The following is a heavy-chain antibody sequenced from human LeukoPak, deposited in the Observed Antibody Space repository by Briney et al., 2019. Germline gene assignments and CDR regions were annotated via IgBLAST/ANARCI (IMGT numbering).Heavy chain of an antibody. Sequence: SVKVPCKASGGTFSSYAISWVRQAPGQGLEWMGRIIPIFGTANYAQKFQGRVTLTTDESTSTAYMELSSLRSEDTAVYYCARAPLGYCSSTSRRFGYMDVWGKGTTVTVSS. CDR2: IIPIFGTA. V-gene: IGHV1-69*05. D-gene: IGHD2-2*01. J-gene: IGHJ6*03. CDR3: ARAPLGYCSSTSRRFGYMDV. CDR1: GGTFSSYA.